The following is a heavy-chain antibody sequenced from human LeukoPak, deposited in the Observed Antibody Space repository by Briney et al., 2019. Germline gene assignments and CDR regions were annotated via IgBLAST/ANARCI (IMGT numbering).Heavy chain of an antibody. J-gene: IGHJ4*02. D-gene: IGHD3-22*01. Sequence: GWSLRLSCAASGFTFSSYGMHWVRQAPGKGLEWVAVISYDGSNKYYADSVKGRFTISRDNSKNTLYLQMNSLRAEDTAVYYCAKDREDSSGYYYWGQGTLVTVSS. V-gene: IGHV3-30*18. CDR2: ISYDGSNK. CDR1: GFTFSSYG. CDR3: AKDREDSSGYYY.